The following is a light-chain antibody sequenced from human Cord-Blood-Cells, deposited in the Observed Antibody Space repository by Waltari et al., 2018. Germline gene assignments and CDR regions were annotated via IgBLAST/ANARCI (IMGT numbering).Light chain of an antibody. CDR3: SSYTSSSTLV. Sequence: QSALTQPASVSGSPGQSITISCTGTSSDVGGYNYVSWYQQHPGKAPKPMIYDVSNQPPGVSNRFSCSKAGTTSSLTISGVQAEDEADYYCSSYTSSSTLVFGGGTKLTVL. J-gene: IGLJ3*02. CDR1: SSDVGGYNY. V-gene: IGLV2-14*03. CDR2: DVS.